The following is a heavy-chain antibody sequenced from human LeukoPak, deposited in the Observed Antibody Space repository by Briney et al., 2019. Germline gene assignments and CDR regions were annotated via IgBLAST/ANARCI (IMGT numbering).Heavy chain of an antibody. CDR3: ARTGELTHPTGISGSPSGAFDI. J-gene: IGHJ3*02. V-gene: IGHV4-39*01. Sequence: PSETLSLTCTVSGGSISSSSYYWGWIRQPPGKGLEWIGSIYYSGSTYYNPSLKSRVTISVDTSKNQFSLKLSSVTAADTAVYYCARTGELTHPTGISGSPSGAFDIWGQGTMVAVSS. CDR1: GGSISSSSYY. CDR2: IYYSGST. D-gene: IGHD1-26*01.